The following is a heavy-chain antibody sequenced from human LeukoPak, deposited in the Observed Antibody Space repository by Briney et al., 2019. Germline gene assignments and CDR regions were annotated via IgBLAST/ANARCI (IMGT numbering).Heavy chain of an antibody. CDR1: GGTFSSYA. CDR3: AKSNCGGDCTDPFHL. J-gene: IGHJ3*01. V-gene: IGHV1-69*10. CDR2: ILPILGKA. Sequence: GASVKVSCKASGGTFSSYAISWVRQAPGQGLEWMGGILPILGKANYAQKFQGRVTITADKSTSTAYMELSSLRSEDTAVYYCAKSNCGGDCTDPFHLWPQGTMVTVSS. D-gene: IGHD2-21*02.